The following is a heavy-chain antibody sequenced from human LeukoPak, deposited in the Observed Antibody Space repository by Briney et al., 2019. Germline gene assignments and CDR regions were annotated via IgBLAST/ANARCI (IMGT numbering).Heavy chain of an antibody. Sequence: GGPLRLSCAASGFTFSSYAMSWVRPAPGQGLAWVSAISGSGGSTYYADSVKGRFTISRDNSKNPLYLQMNSLRAEDTAVYYCAKVVAATQYAFDIWGQGTMVTVSS. J-gene: IGHJ3*02. CDR2: ISGSGGST. D-gene: IGHD2-15*01. CDR1: GFTFSSYA. CDR3: AKVVAATQYAFDI. V-gene: IGHV3-23*01.